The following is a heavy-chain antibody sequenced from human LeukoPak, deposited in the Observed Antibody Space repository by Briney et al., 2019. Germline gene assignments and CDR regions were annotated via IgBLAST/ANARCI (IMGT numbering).Heavy chain of an antibody. J-gene: IGHJ4*02. Sequence: KPSETLSLTCTVSGGSISSSNYYWGWIRQPPGKGLEWIGSIYYSGTTYYNPSLKSRVTISVDTSKNQFSLNLSSVTAADTAIYYCAKVSRVESSSGPFPGNWGQGTLVTVSS. CDR1: GGSISSSNYY. CDR3: AKVSRVESSSGPFPGN. V-gene: IGHV4-39*01. CDR2: IYYSGTT. D-gene: IGHD6-19*01.